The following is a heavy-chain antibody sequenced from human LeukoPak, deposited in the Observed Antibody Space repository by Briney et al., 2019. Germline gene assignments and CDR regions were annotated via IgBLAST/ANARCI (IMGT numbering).Heavy chain of an antibody. Sequence: KPGGSLRLSCTASGFTFSSFSINWVRQAPGKGLEWVSSISSTSSYIYYADSVKGRFTISRDNAKNSLYLQMNSLRAEDTAVYYCARSFGVPAAFFDYWGQGTLVTVSS. CDR2: ISSTSSYI. D-gene: IGHD3-3*01. V-gene: IGHV3-21*01. CDR3: ARSFGVPAAFFDY. CDR1: GFTFSSFS. J-gene: IGHJ4*02.